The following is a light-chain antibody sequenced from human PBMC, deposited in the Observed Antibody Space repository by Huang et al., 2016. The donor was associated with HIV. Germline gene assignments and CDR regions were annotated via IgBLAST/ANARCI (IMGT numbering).Light chain of an antibody. V-gene: IGKV3-15*01. J-gene: IGKJ4*01. CDR3: QHYHDWPPLA. Sequence: EIVMTQSPATLSVSPGERATLSCRASQNIRTNVAWYQQKLGQPPRLRIYGASTRAAGIPARFSGSGSGTEFTLILTSLQSEDFAVYYCQHYHDWPPLAFGGGTKVEIK. CDR1: QNIRTN. CDR2: GAS.